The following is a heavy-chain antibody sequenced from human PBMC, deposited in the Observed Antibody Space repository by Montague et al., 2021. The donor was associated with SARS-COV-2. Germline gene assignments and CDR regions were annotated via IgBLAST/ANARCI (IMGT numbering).Heavy chain of an antibody. V-gene: IGHV4-4*07. J-gene: IGHJ4*02. D-gene: IGHD6-13*01. CDR3: ARDVVAAPGTFDY. CDR1: GDSISYFY. Sequence: SETLSLTCTVSGDSISYFYWSWIRQPAGKGLEWIGRVSASGSTNCNPSXNSRVTMSVDTSKKQFSLRLSPVTAADTAVYYCARDVVAAPGTFDYWGQGTLVTVSS. CDR2: VSASGST.